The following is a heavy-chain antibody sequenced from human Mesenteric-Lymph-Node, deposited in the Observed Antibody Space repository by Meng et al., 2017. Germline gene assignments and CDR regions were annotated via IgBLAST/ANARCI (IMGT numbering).Heavy chain of an antibody. V-gene: IGHV4-61*02. CDR3: ARKRDYYDSSGHDAFDI. CDR1: GGSISSGSYY. Sequence: SETLSLTCTVSGGSISSGSYYWSWIRQPAGKGLEWIGRIYTSGSTNYNPSLKSRVTISVDTSKNQFSLKRSSVTAADTAVYYCARKRDYYDSSGHDAFDIWGQGTMVTVSS. J-gene: IGHJ3*02. D-gene: IGHD3-22*01. CDR2: IYTSGST.